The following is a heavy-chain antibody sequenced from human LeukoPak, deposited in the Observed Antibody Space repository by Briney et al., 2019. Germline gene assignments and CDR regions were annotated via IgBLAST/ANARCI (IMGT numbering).Heavy chain of an antibody. CDR1: GGSFSGYY. CDR2: INHSGST. CDR3: AREKGTYYAPGGFDP. Sequence: SETLSLTCAVYGGSFSGYYWSWIRQPPGKGLEWIGEINHSGSTNYNPSLKSRVTISVDTSKNQFSLKLSSVTAADTAVYYCAREKGTYYAPGGFDPWGQGTLVTVPS. D-gene: IGHD1-26*01. V-gene: IGHV4-34*01. J-gene: IGHJ5*02.